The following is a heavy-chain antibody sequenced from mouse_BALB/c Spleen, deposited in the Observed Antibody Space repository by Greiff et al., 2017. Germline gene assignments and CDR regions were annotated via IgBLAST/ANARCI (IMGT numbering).Heavy chain of an antibody. CDR2: IRNKANGYTT. Sequence: EVQLVESGGGLVQPGGSLRLSCATSGFTFTDYYMSWVRQPPGKALEWLGFIRNKANGYTTEYSASVKGRFTISRDNSQSILYLQMNTLRAEDSATYYCARRDYGSSLDVWGAGTTVTVSS. J-gene: IGHJ1*01. CDR1: GFTFTDYY. CDR3: ARRDYGSSLDV. V-gene: IGHV7-3*02. D-gene: IGHD1-1*01.